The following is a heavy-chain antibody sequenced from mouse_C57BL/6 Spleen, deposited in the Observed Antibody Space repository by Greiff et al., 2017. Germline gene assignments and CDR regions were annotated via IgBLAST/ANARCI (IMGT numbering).Heavy chain of an antibody. CDR3: ARGGLGGYYFDY. V-gene: IGHV1-53*01. Sequence: QVQLQQPGTELVQPGASVKLSCKASGYTFTSYWMPWVKQRPGQGLEWIGYINPRDGGTNYTENFKSKATLTLDKSSSTPYMQLSSLTSEDSAVYYCARGGLGGYYFDYWGQGTTLTVSS. CDR1: GYTFTSYW. D-gene: IGHD3-3*01. J-gene: IGHJ2*01. CDR2: INPRDGGT.